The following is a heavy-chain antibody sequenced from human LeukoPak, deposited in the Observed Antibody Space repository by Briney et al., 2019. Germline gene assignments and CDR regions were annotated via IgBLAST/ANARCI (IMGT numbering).Heavy chain of an antibody. CDR3: ARGGRGYSWYFDY. CDR2: IYYSGST. V-gene: IGHV4-39*01. Sequence: SETLSLTCTVSGGSISSSSFYWGWIRQPPGKGLEWIGSIYYSGSTYYNPSLKSRVTISVDTSKNQFSLKLSSVTAADTAVYYCARGGRGYSWYFDYWGQGTLVTVSS. CDR1: GGSISSSSFY. J-gene: IGHJ4*02. D-gene: IGHD2-21*01.